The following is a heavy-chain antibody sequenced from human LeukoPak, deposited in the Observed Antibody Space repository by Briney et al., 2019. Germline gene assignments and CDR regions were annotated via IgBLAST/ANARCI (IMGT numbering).Heavy chain of an antibody. CDR3: ARSGATYNWNDAFDY. V-gene: IGHV1-18*01. CDR2: ISAYSGNT. Sequence: VASVKVSCKASGYTFTSYGISWVRQAPGQGLEWMGWISAYSGNTNYAQKLQGRVTMTTDTSTSTAYMELRSLRSDDTAVYYCARSGATYNWNDAFDYWGQGTLVTVSS. CDR1: GYTFTSYG. D-gene: IGHD1-20*01. J-gene: IGHJ4*02.